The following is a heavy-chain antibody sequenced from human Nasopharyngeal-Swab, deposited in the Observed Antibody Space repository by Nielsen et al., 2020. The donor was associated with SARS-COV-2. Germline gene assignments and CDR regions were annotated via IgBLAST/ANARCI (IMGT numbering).Heavy chain of an antibody. CDR1: GFTFSSYV. V-gene: IGHV3-30*18. CDR3: AKGPFILVVTCGGDFDY. CDR2: IPYDGSNK. J-gene: IGHJ4*02. Sequence: LKISCAASGFTFSSYVMHWVRPAPGKGLEWVAVIPYDGSNKYYADSVKGRFTISRSTSKNTLYLQMNSLRAEDTAVYYCAKGPFILVVTCGGDFDYWGQGTLVTVSS. D-gene: IGHD2-21*02.